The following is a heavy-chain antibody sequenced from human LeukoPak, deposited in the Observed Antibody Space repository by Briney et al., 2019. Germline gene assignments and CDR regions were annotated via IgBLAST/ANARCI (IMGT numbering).Heavy chain of an antibody. J-gene: IGHJ4*02. CDR2: MSYDGSNE. Sequence: GRSLRLSCAASGFTLSRYAMHWVRQAPGKGLEWGAIMSYDGSNEHYADSVKGRFTIPRDNSTNTLYLQMNSLTAEDTAIYYCTRGRGTYSLDYWGRGTLVTVSS. D-gene: IGHD1-26*01. CDR3: TRGRGTYSLDY. V-gene: IGHV3-30*01. CDR1: GFTLSRYA.